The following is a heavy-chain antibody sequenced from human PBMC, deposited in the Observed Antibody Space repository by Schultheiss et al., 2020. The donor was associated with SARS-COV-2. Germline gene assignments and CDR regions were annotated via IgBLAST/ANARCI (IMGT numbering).Heavy chain of an antibody. CDR2: IWYDGSNK. CDR3: ARDMDYGDYATSSAFDI. CDR1: GFTFSSYG. J-gene: IGHJ3*02. D-gene: IGHD4-17*01. Sequence: GGSLRLSCAASGFTFSSYGMHWVRQAPGKGLEWVAVIWYDGSNKYYADSVKGRFTISRDNSKNTLYLQMNSLRAEDTAVYYCARDMDYGDYATSSAFDIWGQGTMGTVSS. V-gene: IGHV3-33*01.